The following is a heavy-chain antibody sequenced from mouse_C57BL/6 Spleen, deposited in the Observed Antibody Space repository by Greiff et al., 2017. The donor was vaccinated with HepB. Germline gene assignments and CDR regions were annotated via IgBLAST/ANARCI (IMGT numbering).Heavy chain of an antibody. CDR2: IYPRSGNT. J-gene: IGHJ4*01. CDR1: GYTFTSYG. Sequence: QVQLKESGAELARPGASVKLSCKASGYTFTSYGISWVKQRTGQGLEWIGEIYPRSGNTYYNEKFKGKATLTADKSSSTAYMELRSLTSEDSAVYFCARGGNNAMDYWGQGTSVTVSS. V-gene: IGHV1-81*01. CDR3: ARGGNNAMDY. D-gene: IGHD2-1*01.